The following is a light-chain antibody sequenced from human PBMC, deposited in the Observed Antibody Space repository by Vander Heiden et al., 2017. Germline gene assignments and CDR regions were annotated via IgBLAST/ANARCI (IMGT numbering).Light chain of an antibody. CDR1: SSDVGGYDY. Sequence: QSALTQPASVSGSPGQSITISCTGTSSDVGGYDYVSWYQQHPGKAPKLRMYEVSDRPSGVSDRFSGSKSGNTDSLTISGLQAEDEADDYCSSFTSSSTGVFVTGT. CDR2: EVS. CDR3: SSFTSSSTGV. J-gene: IGLJ1*01. V-gene: IGLV2-14*01.